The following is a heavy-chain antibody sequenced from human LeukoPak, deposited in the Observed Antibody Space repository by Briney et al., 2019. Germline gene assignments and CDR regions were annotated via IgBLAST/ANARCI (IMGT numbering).Heavy chain of an antibody. D-gene: IGHD1-26*01. V-gene: IGHV3-66*01. CDR1: GFTVTTNY. CDR3: ARRLEYSGSKGVFDY. J-gene: IGHJ4*02. CDR2: IYSGGYT. Sequence: GGSLRLSCAASGFTVTTNYMTWVRQAPGKGLEWVSIIYSGGYTDYADSVKGRFTISRDKSKNTLDLQMNSLRAEDTAVYYCARRLEYSGSKGVFDYWGQGTLVTVSS.